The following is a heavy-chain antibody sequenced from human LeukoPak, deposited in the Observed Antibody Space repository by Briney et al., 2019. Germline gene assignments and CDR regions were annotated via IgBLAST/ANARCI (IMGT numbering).Heavy chain of an antibody. J-gene: IGHJ4*02. Sequence: SETLSLTCTVSGGSISSYYWSWIRQPARKGLEWIGRIYTSGSTNYNPSLKSRVTMSVDTSKNQFSLKLSSVTAADTAVYYCARDSRSSSWYPLNFDYWGQGTLDTVSS. CDR3: ARDSRSSSWYPLNFDY. V-gene: IGHV4-4*07. CDR1: GGSISSYY. CDR2: IYTSGST. D-gene: IGHD6-13*01.